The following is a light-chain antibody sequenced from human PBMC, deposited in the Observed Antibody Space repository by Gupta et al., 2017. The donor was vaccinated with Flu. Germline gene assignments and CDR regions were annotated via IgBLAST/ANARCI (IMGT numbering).Light chain of an antibody. Sequence: TCSGDKLGDKFACWYQQTPGQSPTLVIYQDTKRPSGIPGRFSGSNSGNTATLTISGTQAMDEADYYCQVWDSSTGVFGGGTKVTVL. CDR3: QVWDSSTGV. CDR2: QDT. V-gene: IGLV3-1*01. J-gene: IGLJ2*01. CDR1: KLGDKF.